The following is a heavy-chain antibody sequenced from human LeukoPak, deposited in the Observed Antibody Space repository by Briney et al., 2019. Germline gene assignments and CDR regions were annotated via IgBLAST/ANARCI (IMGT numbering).Heavy chain of an antibody. V-gene: IGHV3-30-3*01. CDR1: GFTFSSYA. Sequence: PGRFLRLSCAASGFTFSSYAMHWVRQAPGKGLEWVAVISYDGSNKYYAESVKGRFTISRDNSKNTLYLQMNSLRAEDTAVYYCARDPVGIRVGATTPTDYWGQGTLVTVSS. CDR2: ISYDGSNK. D-gene: IGHD1-26*01. J-gene: IGHJ4*02. CDR3: ARDPVGIRVGATTPTDY.